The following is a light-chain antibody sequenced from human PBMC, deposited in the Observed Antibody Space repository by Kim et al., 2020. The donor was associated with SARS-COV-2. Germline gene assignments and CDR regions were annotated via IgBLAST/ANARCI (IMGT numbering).Light chain of an antibody. CDR2: LGS. V-gene: IGKV2-28*01. Sequence: EPASISCRSSQSRLHSNGQNYLGWYLQKPGQSPQLLIYLGSTRASGVPDRFSGSGSGTDFTLKISRVEAEDVGIYYCMEALRTPYTFGQGTKLEI. J-gene: IGKJ2*01. CDR3: MEALRTPYT. CDR1: QSRLHSNGQNY.